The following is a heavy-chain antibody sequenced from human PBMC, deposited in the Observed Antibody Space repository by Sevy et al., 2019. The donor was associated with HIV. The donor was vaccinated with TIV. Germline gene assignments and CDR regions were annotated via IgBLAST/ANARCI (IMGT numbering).Heavy chain of an antibody. Sequence: SETLSLTCSVSAMSVSSANDYWTWIRQPPGKGLEWIGHFFYFGSNNYNPSLNSRVTISLDTSKRQFSLKLTSGTAADTDVYYCGRDQYYDVLTGLYAIDVWGQGTTVTVSS. CDR3: GRDQYYDVLTGLYAIDV. V-gene: IGHV4-61*01. CDR2: FFYFGSN. CDR1: AMSVSSANDY. J-gene: IGHJ6*02. D-gene: IGHD3-9*01.